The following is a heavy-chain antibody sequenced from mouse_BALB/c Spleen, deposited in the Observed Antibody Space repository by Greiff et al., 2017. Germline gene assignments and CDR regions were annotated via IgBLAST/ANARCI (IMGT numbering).Heavy chain of an antibody. CDR1: GYTFTSYY. D-gene: IGHD1-2*01. J-gene: IGHJ4*01. Sequence: QVQLKESGPELVKPGASVRISCKASGYTFTSYYIHWVKQRPGQGLEWIGWIYPGNVNTKYNEKFKGKATLTADKSSSTAYMQLSSLTSEDSAVYFCARYTTATLYYAMDYWGQGTSVTVSS. CDR2: IYPGNVNT. CDR3: ARYTTATLYYAMDY. V-gene: IGHV1S56*01.